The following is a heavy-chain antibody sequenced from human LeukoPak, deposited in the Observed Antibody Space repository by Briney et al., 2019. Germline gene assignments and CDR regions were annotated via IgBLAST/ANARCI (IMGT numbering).Heavy chain of an antibody. CDR1: GASISSYF. Sequence: ETLSLTCSVSGASISSYFWSWIRQSPGKGLEWIGYVYDNDISNFNPSLESRVTILVDRSKSQFSLKLRSVTAADTAVYYCARGLVLATDDAFDIWGPGTMVTVSS. V-gene: IGHV4-59*01. CDR3: ARGLVLATDDAFDI. D-gene: IGHD5-12*01. J-gene: IGHJ3*02. CDR2: VYDNDIS.